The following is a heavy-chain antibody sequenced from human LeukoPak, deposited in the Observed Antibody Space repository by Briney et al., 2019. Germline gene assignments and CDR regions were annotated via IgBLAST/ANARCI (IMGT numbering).Heavy chain of an antibody. CDR1: GFIFSYYG. CDR3: AKDGSALWFGELSYYFDS. D-gene: IGHD3-10*01. CDR2: ISRSGGST. J-gene: IGHJ4*02. Sequence: GGSLRLSCEASGFIFSYYGMSWVRQALGKGLEWVSGISRSGGSTYYADSVKGRFIISRDSSKSTLYLQMNSLRAEDTAVYYCAKDGSALWFGELSYYFDSWGQGTLVTVSS. V-gene: IGHV3-23*01.